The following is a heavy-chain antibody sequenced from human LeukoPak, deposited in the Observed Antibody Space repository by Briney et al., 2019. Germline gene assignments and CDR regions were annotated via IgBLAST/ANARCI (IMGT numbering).Heavy chain of an antibody. CDR3: AREGRRWLQLTFDY. V-gene: IGHV3-30-3*01. D-gene: IGHD5-24*01. CDR2: ISYDGSNK. Sequence: GGSLRLSCAASGFTFSSYAMHWVRQAPGKGLEWVAVISYDGSNKYYADSVKGRFTISRDNSKNTLCLQMNSLRAEDTAVYYCAREGRRWLQLTFDYWGQGTLVTVSS. CDR1: GFTFSSYA. J-gene: IGHJ4*02.